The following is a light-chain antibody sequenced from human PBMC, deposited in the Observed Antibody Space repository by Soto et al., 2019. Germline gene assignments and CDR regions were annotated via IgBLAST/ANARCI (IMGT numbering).Light chain of an antibody. J-gene: IGKJ2*01. Sequence: DIQMTQSPSTLSASVGDRVTITCRASQSISSWLAWYQQKPGKAPKLLIYKASSLESGVPSRFSVSGSGTEFTLTISSLQPDDFATYYCQQYNSYSTYTFGQGTKLEIK. CDR1: QSISSW. CDR2: KAS. V-gene: IGKV1-5*03. CDR3: QQYNSYSTYT.